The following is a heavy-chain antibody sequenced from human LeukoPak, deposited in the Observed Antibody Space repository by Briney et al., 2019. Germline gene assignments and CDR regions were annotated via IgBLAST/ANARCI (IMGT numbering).Heavy chain of an antibody. D-gene: IGHD3-10*02. Sequence: SETLSLTCAVYGGSFSGYYWSWIRQPPGKGLEWIGEINHSGSTNYNPSLTSRVTISVDTSKNQFSLKLSSVTAADTAVYYCAGGGMFFDTWGQGTMVTVSS. V-gene: IGHV4-34*01. CDR3: AGGGMFFDT. CDR1: GGSFSGYY. J-gene: IGHJ3*02. CDR2: INHSGST.